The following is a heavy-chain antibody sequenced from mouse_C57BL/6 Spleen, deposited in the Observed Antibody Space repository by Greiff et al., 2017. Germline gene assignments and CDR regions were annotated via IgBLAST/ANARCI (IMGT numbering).Heavy chain of an antibody. J-gene: IGHJ2*01. V-gene: IGHV8-12*01. CDR2: IYWGDDK. D-gene: IGHD1-1*01. CDR3: ARSAIDYVSSCGDYFDD. Sequence: QVTLKVSGPGLLQSSQTLSLTCSFSGFSLSTSGMGVSWIRQPSGKGLEWLAHIYWGDDKRYNPSLKSRPTIPKDTSRTQVFLKITNVNTADSATYYCARSAIDYVSSCGDYFDDWGQGTTLTVSS. CDR1: GFSLSTSGMG.